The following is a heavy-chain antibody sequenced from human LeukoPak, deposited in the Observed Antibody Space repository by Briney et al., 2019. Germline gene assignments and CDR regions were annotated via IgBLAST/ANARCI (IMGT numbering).Heavy chain of an antibody. V-gene: IGHV1-2*02. CDR3: ARMKMGSYYYDSSGADAFDT. CDR2: INPNSGGT. CDR1: GYTFTGYY. J-gene: IGHJ3*02. Sequence: ASVKVSCKASGYTFTGYYMHWVRQAPGQGIEWMGWINPNSGGTNYAQKFQGRVTMTRDTSISTAYMELSRLRSDDTAVYYCARMKMGSYYYDSSGADAFDTWGQGTMVTVSS. D-gene: IGHD3-22*01.